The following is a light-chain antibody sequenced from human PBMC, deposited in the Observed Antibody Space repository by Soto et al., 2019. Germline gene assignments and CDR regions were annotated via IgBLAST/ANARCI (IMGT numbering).Light chain of an antibody. CDR2: DAS. CDR3: QQYTTDPYT. Sequence: DIQMTQSPSTLSASVGDRVTITCRASQSVTNWLAWYQQKPGKAPNLLIYDASRLQSGIPSRFSGSGSGTEFTLTISSLQPDEFATYYCQQYTTDPYTLGQGTKLEIK. J-gene: IGKJ2*01. V-gene: IGKV1-5*01. CDR1: QSVTNW.